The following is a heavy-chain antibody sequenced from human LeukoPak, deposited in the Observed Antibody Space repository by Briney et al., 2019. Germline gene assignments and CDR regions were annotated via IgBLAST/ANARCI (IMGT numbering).Heavy chain of an antibody. Sequence: SETLSLTCTVSGGSITSTTDYWGWIRQPPGKGLEWIGNVYYSGSTYYNPSLKSRITISVDTSKNQFSLKLSSVTAADTAVYYCATNKRPNYYYYMDVWGKGTTVTISS. V-gene: IGHV4-39*07. CDR2: VYYSGST. CDR3: ATNKRPNYYYYMDV. CDR1: GGSITSTTDY. D-gene: IGHD2-8*01. J-gene: IGHJ6*03.